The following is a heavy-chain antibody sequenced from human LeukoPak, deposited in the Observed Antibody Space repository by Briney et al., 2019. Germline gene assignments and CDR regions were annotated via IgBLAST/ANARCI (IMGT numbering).Heavy chain of an antibody. V-gene: IGHV1-2*06. CDR1: VYTFTGYY. J-gene: IGHJ4*02. CDR2: INPNSGGT. CDR3: ARETGATTNSFDY. Sequence: GASVKVSCKASVYTFTGYYIHWVRQAPGQGLEWMGRINPNSGGTNYAQKFQGRVTMTRDTSISTAYMELRRLRSDDTAVYYCARETGATTNSFDYWCQGTMVTVSS. D-gene: IGHD1-1*01.